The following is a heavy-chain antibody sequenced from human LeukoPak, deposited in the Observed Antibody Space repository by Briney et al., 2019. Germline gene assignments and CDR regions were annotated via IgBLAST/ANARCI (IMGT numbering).Heavy chain of an antibody. CDR1: GFVFGEYA. CDR2: SRGTAYGGTT. D-gene: IGHD3-10*01. V-gene: IGHV3-49*04. J-gene: IGHJ5*02. Sequence: GGSLRLSCAGSGFVFGEYAMTWVRQAPGKGLEWIGFSRGTAYGGTTEYAAFLRGRFTISRDDSKSIAYLQMNSLTTEDTAVYYCTRGVRGESWFDPWGQGTLVTVSS. CDR3: TRGVRGESWFDP.